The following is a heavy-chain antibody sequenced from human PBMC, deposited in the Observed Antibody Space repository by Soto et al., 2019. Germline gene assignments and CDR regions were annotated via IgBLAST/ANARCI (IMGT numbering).Heavy chain of an antibody. V-gene: IGHV3-30*03. CDR2: LSYEGSEE. J-gene: IGHJ4*02. CDR1: GFNFGVFG. D-gene: IGHD6-19*01. CDR3: ALTRRSSLLEVAGPGFEY. Sequence: QVRLVESGGGVVQPGRSLRLSCAASGFNFGVFGMHWVRQAPGKGLEWLSVLSYEGSEEYYADYVRGRFTISRDNSKKTLFLQMDSLRVDDTGVYYCALTRRSSLLEVAGPGFEYWGQGTLVTVS.